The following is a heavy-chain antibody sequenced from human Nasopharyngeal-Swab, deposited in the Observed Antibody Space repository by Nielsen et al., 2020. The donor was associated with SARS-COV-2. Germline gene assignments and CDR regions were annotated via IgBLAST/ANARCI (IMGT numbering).Heavy chain of an antibody. CDR3: SKDYDGSLGWDDY. CDR2: INHSGST. J-gene: IGHJ4*02. V-gene: IGHV4-34*01. Sequence: GSLRLSCAVYGGSFSGYYWSWIRQPPGKGLEWIGEINHSGSTNYNPSLKSRVTMSVDTSKNQFSLKMTSVAAADTAVYYCSKDYDGSLGWDDYWGQGTVVTVSS. CDR1: GGSFSGYY. D-gene: IGHD3-10*01.